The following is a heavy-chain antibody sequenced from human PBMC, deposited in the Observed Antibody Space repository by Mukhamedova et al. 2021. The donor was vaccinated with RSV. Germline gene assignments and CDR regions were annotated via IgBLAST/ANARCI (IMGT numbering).Heavy chain of an antibody. CDR1: GSVTSAGYY. D-gene: IGHD4-23*01. CDR3: TRHAVEGGPATAFGI. Sequence: GSVTSAGYYWGWVRQPPGKGLEWIGSIYYGRRTYYNPSLQSRLTVSVDTAQNQFSLELNSVTAADTAVYYCTRHAVEGGPATAFGI. J-gene: IGHJ3*02. V-gene: IGHV4-39*01. CDR2: IYYGRRT.